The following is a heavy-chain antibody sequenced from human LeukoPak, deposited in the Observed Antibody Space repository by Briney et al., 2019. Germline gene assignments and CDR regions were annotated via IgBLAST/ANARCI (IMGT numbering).Heavy chain of an antibody. J-gene: IGHJ5*02. V-gene: IGHV4-39*01. Sequence: SETLSLTCTVSGGSISSSSYYWGWIRQPPGKGLEWIGSIYYSGSTYYNPSLKSRVTISVDTSKNQFSLKLSPVTAADTAVYYCARPLGDCTNGVCYTYWFDPWGQGTLVTVSS. D-gene: IGHD2-8*01. CDR1: GGSISSSSYY. CDR3: ARPLGDCTNGVCYTYWFDP. CDR2: IYYSGST.